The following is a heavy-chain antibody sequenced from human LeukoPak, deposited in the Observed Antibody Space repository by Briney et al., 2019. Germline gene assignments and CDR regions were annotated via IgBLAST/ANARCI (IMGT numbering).Heavy chain of an antibody. Sequence: ASVKVSCKASAYTFTSYYMYWVRQAPGQGLEWMGTINPSGGGTTYAQKFQGRVTMTRDTSTSTVYMELSSLGSEDTAVYYCAREIVVAGTAGANHGMGVWGQGTTVPVSS. CDR2: INPSGGGT. V-gene: IGHV1-46*01. CDR1: AYTFTSYY. D-gene: IGHD6-19*01. J-gene: IGHJ6*01. CDR3: AREIVVAGTAGANHGMGV.